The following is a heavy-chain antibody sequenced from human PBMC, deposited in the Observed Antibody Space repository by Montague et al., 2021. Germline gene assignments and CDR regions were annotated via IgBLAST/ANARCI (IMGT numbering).Heavy chain of an antibody. Sequence: SLRLSCAASGFTFGGYSMTWVRQAPGRGLEWVSFISPSGDTFYAESVKGRFIVSRDNSNNALYLHLNSLRGEGSAIYYCVKTSSGTYDSWGPGTLVTVSS. D-gene: IGHD1-26*01. J-gene: IGHJ5*01. V-gene: IGHV3-23*01. CDR1: GFTFGGYS. CDR3: VKTSSGTYDS. CDR2: ISPSGDT.